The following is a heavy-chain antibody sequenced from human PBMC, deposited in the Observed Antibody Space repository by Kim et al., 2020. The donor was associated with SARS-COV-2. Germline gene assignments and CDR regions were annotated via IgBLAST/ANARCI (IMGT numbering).Heavy chain of an antibody. D-gene: IGHD2-2*01. CDR2: IYASGTI. Sequence: SETLSLTCTVSGGSISNYFWSWIRQPAGKGLEWIGQIYASGTIDYNPSLKSRVTMSLHTSNNQFSLMLTSVTAADTAIYFCARGGVSKLYPFDYWGQGTLVTVSS. V-gene: IGHV4-4*07. CDR3: ARGGVSKLYPFDY. CDR1: GGSISNYF. J-gene: IGHJ4*02.